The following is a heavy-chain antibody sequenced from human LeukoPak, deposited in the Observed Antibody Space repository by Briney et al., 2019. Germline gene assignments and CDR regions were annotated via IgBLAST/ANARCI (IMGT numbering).Heavy chain of an antibody. CDR2: ISAYNGNT. CDR3: ARDEDIVATITGY. CDR1: GYTFTSYG. Sequence: GASVKVSFKASGYTFTSYGISWVRQAPGQGGEGMGWISAYNGNTNYAQKLQGRGTITTDTATSTAYMELRSLRSDDTAVYYCARDEDIVATITGYWGQGTLVTVSS. V-gene: IGHV1-18*01. J-gene: IGHJ4*02. D-gene: IGHD5-12*01.